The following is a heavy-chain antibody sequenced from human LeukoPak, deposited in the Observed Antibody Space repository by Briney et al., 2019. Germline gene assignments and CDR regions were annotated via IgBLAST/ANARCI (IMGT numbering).Heavy chain of an antibody. D-gene: IGHD1-26*01. V-gene: IGHV4-59*01. J-gene: IGHJ4*02. CDR1: GGSISSYY. CDR3: ARYHRGSYYFDY. Sequence: SEALSLTCTVSGGSISSYYWSWIRQPPGKGLEWIGYIYYGGSTSYNPSLKSRVTISVDTSKNQLSLKLSSVTAADTAVYYCARYHRGSYYFDYWGQGTLVTVSS. CDR2: IYYGGST.